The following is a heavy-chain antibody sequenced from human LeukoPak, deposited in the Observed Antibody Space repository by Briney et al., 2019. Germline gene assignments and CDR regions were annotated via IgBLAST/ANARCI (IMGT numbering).Heavy chain of an antibody. CDR2: ISGGGDNR. D-gene: IGHD3-16*01. CDR3: AKGQITRSDRFDY. CDR1: GFTFSTYS. V-gene: IGHV3-23*01. J-gene: IGHJ4*02. Sequence: PGGSLRLSCAASGFTFSTYSMTWVRQAPGKGLEWVSIISGGGDNRYYADSVKGRFTISRDNSKNTPYLQMNSLRAEDTAVYYCAKGQITRSDRFDYWGQGTLVTVSS.